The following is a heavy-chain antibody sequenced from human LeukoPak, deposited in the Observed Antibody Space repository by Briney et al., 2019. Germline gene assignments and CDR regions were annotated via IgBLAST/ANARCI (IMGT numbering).Heavy chain of an antibody. Sequence: GGSLRLSCAASGFTFSSYAMHWVRQAPGKGLEWVAVISYDGSNKYYADSVEGRFTISRDNSKNTLYLQMNSLRAEDTAVYYCARDPYDSSGFDYWGQGTLVTVSS. CDR1: GFTFSSYA. J-gene: IGHJ4*02. CDR3: ARDPYDSSGFDY. V-gene: IGHV3-30-3*01. D-gene: IGHD3-22*01. CDR2: ISYDGSNK.